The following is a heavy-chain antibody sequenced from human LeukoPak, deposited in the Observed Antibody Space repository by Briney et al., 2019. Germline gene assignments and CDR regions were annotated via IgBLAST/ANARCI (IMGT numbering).Heavy chain of an antibody. CDR2: IYYSGST. D-gene: IGHD3-10*01. J-gene: IGHJ3*02. V-gene: IGHV4-59*08. CDR1: GFTFSSYA. Sequence: GSLRLSCAASGFTFSSYAMSWVRQAPGKGLEWIGYIYYSGSTNYNPSLKSRVTISVDTSKNQFSLKLSSVTAADTAVYYCARSGSGSYRSPYDAFDIWGQGTMVTVSS. CDR3: ARSGSGSYRSPYDAFDI.